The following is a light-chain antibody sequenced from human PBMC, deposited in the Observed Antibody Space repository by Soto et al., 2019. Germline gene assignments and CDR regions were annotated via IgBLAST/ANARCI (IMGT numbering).Light chain of an antibody. CDR2: EVS. J-gene: IGLJ1*01. CDR3: SSISSISLRV. CDR1: SSDIGAYDY. V-gene: IGLV2-14*03. Sequence: QSVLAQPASVSGSPGQSIAISCTGTSSDIGAYDYVSWYQQFPDKPPKLIIYEVSHRPSGVSDRFSGSKSVNTATLTISRLQVEVVADSSSSSISSISLRVFGPGTKV.